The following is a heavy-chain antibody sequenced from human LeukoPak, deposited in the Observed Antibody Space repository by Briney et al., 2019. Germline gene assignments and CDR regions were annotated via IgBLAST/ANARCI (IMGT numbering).Heavy chain of an antibody. CDR1: GGTFISYA. Sequence: SVRVSCKASGGTFISYAISWVRQAPGRARDWMGRMIPILGIANYAQKFKGRVTITADKSTSTASMDLTSLRSENTAVYYCASQVVVVAQGRGYFDYWGQGTLVTVSS. CDR2: MIPILGIA. D-gene: IGHD2-15*01. V-gene: IGHV1-69*04. J-gene: IGHJ4*02. CDR3: ASQVVVVAQGRGYFDY.